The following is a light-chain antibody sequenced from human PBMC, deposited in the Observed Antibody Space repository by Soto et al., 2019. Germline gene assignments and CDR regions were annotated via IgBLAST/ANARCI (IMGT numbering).Light chain of an antibody. V-gene: IGKV3-20*01. J-gene: IGKJ3*01. Sequence: EIVLTQSPGTLSLSPGERATLSCRASQSVSSSYLAWYQQKPGQAPRLLIYGASSRATDIPDRFSGSGSGTDFTLTINRLEPEDFAVYYCQQYGSSPPVTFGPGTKVDIK. CDR1: QSVSSSY. CDR3: QQYGSSPPVT. CDR2: GAS.